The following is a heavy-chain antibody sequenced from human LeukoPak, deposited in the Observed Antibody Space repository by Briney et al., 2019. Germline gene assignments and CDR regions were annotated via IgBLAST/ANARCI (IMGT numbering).Heavy chain of an antibody. V-gene: IGHV3-30*18. Sequence: GGSLRLSCAASRFTFSSYGMHWVRQAPGKGLEWVAVISYDGSNKYYADSVKGRFTISGDNSKNTLYLQMNSLRAEDTAVYYCAKDPVVVPAADYYYYYGMDVWGQGTTVTVSS. J-gene: IGHJ6*02. CDR3: AKDPVVVPAADYYYYYGMDV. CDR2: ISYDGSNK. D-gene: IGHD2-2*01. CDR1: RFTFSSYG.